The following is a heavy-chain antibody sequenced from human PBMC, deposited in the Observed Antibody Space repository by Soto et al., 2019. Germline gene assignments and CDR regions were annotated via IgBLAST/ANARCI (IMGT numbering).Heavy chain of an antibody. CDR3: SRHHGPTTSENWFGP. Sequence: QVHLVQSGVEVKTPGASVKVSCQASGYTFFTYDISWVRQAPGQGLEWMGWISTYSGDTKYAQKFQGRVTMNTDTSTTTAYLELRSLRSDDTAVYYCSRHHGPTTSENWFGPLVQGTLVIVSS. V-gene: IGHV1-18*01. J-gene: IGHJ5*02. CDR2: ISTYSGDT. D-gene: IGHD5-12*01. CDR1: GYTFFTYD.